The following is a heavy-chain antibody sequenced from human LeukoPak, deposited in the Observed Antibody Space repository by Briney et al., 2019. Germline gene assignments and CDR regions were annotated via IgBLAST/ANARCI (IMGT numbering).Heavy chain of an antibody. CDR1: GGSISSYY. J-gene: IGHJ4*02. CDR3: ARVGRSWGKQRQVLDY. D-gene: IGHD6-13*01. Sequence: SETLSLTCTVSGGSISSYYWSWIRQPPGKGLEWIGCMYYSGSTNYNPSLKSRVTISVDTSKNQFSLKLSSVTAADTAVYYCARVGRSWGKQRQVLDYWGQGTLVTVSS. CDR2: MYYSGST. V-gene: IGHV4-59*01.